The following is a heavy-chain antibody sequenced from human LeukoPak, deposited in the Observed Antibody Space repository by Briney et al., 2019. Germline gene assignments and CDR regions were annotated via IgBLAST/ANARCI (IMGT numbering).Heavy chain of an antibody. D-gene: IGHD4-17*01. V-gene: IGHV3-48*02. CDR2: ISSDSSTI. J-gene: IGHJ4*02. Sequence: GGSLRLSCAASGFTFSIYSMNWVRQAPGKGLEWVSYISSDSSTIYYADSVKGRFTISRDNAKNSLYLQMNSLRDEDTAVYYCARDSHDYGDYGMRHFDCWGQGTLVTVSS. CDR1: GFTFSIYS. CDR3: ARDSHDYGDYGMRHFDC.